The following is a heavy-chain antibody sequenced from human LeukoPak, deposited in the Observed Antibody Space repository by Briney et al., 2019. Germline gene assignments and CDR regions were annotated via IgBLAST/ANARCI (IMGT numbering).Heavy chain of an antibody. CDR1: GDSVSGNRAT. Sequence: SQTLSLTCAISGDSVSGNRATRNWLRQSPSRGLEWLGRIYYRSKWYADYAVSVKGRITINPDTSKNQFSLLLNSVTPEDTAVYFCGRAEHDWVPEYWGQGTLVTVSS. CDR2: IYYRSKWYA. CDR3: GRAEHDWVPEY. J-gene: IGHJ4*02. V-gene: IGHV6-1*01. D-gene: IGHD3-9*01.